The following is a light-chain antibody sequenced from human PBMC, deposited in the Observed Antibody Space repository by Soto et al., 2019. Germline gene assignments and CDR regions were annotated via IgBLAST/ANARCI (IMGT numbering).Light chain of an antibody. CDR2: DAS. CDR3: QQDVPFAT. CDR1: QSVSSSY. Sequence: LYPESLAFCRRRSAKQSSRASQSVSSSYLAWYQQKPGQAPRLLIYDASSRATGIPDRFSGSGSGTDFTLTISRHEPDERSVYYCQQDVPFATFGHQTMVDIK. V-gene: IGKV3-20*01. J-gene: IGKJ1*01.